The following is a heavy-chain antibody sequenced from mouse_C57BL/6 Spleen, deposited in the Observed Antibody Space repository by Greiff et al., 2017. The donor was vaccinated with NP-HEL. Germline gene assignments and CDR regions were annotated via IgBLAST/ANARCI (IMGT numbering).Heavy chain of an antibody. CDR2: IYPGDGDT. CDR1: GYAFSSYW. J-gene: IGHJ4*01. V-gene: IGHV1-80*01. CDR3: ARGYGIYYAMDY. D-gene: IGHD2-10*02. Sequence: VQRVESGAELVKPGASVKISCKASGYAFSSYWMNWVKQRPGKGLEWIGQIYPGDGDTNYNGKFKGKATLTADKSSSTAYMQLSSLTSEDSAVYFCARGYGIYYAMDYWGQGTSVTVSS.